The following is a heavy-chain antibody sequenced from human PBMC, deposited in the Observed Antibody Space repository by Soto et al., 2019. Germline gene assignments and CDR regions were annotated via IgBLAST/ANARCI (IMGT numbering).Heavy chain of an antibody. V-gene: IGHV3-23*01. D-gene: IGHD4-4*01. CDR3: AKDSNKYSSSLRGRYFDY. CDR1: GFTFSRYA. Sequence: EGQLLESGGGLVQPGGSLRLSCTASGFTFSRYAMSWVRQAPGKGLQWVSTITGSGDTTYYGDSVKGRFTISRDNSKNTLLLQMNSLGAEDTAVYYCAKDSNKYSSSLRGRYFDYWGQGIGVTVSS. J-gene: IGHJ4*02. CDR2: ITGSGDTT.